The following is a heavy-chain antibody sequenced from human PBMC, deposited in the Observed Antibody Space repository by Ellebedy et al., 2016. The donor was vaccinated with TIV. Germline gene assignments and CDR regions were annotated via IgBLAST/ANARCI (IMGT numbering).Heavy chain of an antibody. CDR1: GYTFTSYG. CDR3: ARDGVATIKRGVDY. D-gene: IGHD5-12*01. V-gene: IGHV1-2*02. CDR2: INPNSGGT. Sequence: AASVKVSCKASGYTFTSYGISWVRQAPGQGLEWMGWINPNSGGTNYAQKFQGRVTMTRDTSISTAYMELSRLRSDDTAVYYCARDGVATIKRGVDYWGQGTLVTVSS. J-gene: IGHJ4*02.